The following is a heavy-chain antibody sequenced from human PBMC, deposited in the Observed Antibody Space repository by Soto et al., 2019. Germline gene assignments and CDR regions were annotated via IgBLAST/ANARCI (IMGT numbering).Heavy chain of an antibody. CDR3: ARRYGYSFDY. Sequence: QVQLQESGPGLVKPSETLSLTCTVSGGSISSYYWSWIRQPPGKGLEWIGYIYYSGSTNYNPSPKSRCTISVDTSKNQFSLKLSSVTAADTAVYYCARRYGYSFDYWGQGTLVTVSS. CDR1: GGSISSYY. CDR2: IYYSGST. J-gene: IGHJ4*02. V-gene: IGHV4-59*08. D-gene: IGHD1-1*01.